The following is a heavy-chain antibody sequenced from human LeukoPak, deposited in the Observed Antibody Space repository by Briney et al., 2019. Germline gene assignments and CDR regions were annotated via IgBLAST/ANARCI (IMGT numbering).Heavy chain of an antibody. D-gene: IGHD3-10*01. CDR2: ISYDGSNK. CDR1: GFTFSSYA. V-gene: IGHV3-30*04. J-gene: IGHJ4*02. CDR3: ARDCEGSGSYPCLDY. Sequence: GRSLRLSCAASGFTFSSYAMHWVRQAPGKGLEWVAVISYDGSNKYYADSVKGRFTISRDNSKNTLYLQMNSLRAEDTAVYYCARDCEGSGSYPCLDYWGQGTLVTVSP.